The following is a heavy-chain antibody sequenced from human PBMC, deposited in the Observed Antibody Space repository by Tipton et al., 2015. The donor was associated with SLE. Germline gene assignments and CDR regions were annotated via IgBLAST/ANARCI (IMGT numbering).Heavy chain of an antibody. J-gene: IGHJ4*02. Sequence: GLVKPSETLSLTCTVSGASVRNHYWSWIRQSPGKGLEWIGYVYGTGNTDYNPSLKSRVTLSVDTSKNQFSLKLRSVTAADTAVYYCARGSSYYGLGGDYWGQGTLVTVSS. V-gene: IGHV4-59*02. CDR1: GASVRNHY. CDR2: VYGTGNT. D-gene: IGHD3-10*01. CDR3: ARGSSYYGLGGDY.